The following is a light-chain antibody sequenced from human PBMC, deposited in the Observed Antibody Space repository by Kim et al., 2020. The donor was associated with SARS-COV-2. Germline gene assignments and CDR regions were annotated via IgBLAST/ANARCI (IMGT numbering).Light chain of an antibody. V-gene: IGLV2-14*03. CDR2: DVS. CDR3: SSYTSSSTLGV. J-gene: IGLJ2*01. CDR1: SSDVGGYDY. Sequence: QSITIPCTGTSSDVGGYDYVSWYQQHPGKAPKVMIYDVSNRPSGVSNRFSGSKSGNTASLTISGLQAEDEADYYCSSYTSSSTLGVFGGGTQLTVL.